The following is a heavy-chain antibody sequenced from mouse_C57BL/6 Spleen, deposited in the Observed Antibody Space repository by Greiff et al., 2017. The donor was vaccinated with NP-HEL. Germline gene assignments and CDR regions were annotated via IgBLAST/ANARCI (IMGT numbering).Heavy chain of an antibody. D-gene: IGHD1-1*01. V-gene: IGHV5-9-1*02. Sequence: DVMLVESGEGLVKPGGSLKLSCAASGFTFSSYAMSWVRQTPEKRLEWVAYISSGGDYIYYADTVKGRFTISRDNARNTLYLQMSSLKSEDTAMYYCTRDTPDYYGSRGYFDVWGTGTTVTVSS. J-gene: IGHJ1*03. CDR2: ISSGGDYI. CDR1: GFTFSSYA. CDR3: TRDTPDYYGSRGYFDV.